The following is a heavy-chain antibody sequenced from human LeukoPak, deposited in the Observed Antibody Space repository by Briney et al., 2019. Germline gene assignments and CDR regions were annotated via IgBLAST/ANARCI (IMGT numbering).Heavy chain of an antibody. V-gene: IGHV4-34*01. D-gene: IGHD4-17*01. J-gene: IGHJ4*02. CDR1: GGSFSGYY. CDR2: INHSGST. CDR3: ARRGYGDYEGY. Sequence: SETLSLTCAVYGGSFSGYYWSWMRQPPGQGLEWIGEINHSGSTNYNPSLKSRVTISVDTSKNQFSLKLSSVTAADTAVYYCARRGYGDYEGYWGQGTLVTVSS.